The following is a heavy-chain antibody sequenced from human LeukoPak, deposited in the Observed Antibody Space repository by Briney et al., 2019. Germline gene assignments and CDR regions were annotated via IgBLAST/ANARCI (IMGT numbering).Heavy chain of an antibody. D-gene: IGHD3-10*01. CDR3: ARDAAHNYYGSGSYYED. J-gene: IGHJ4*02. CDR2: IIPILGIA. Sequence: ASVKVSCKASGGTFSSYAISWVRPAPGQGLEWMGRIIPILGIANYAQKFQGRITITADKSTSTAYMELSSLRSEDTAVYYCARDAAHNYYGSGSYYEDWGQGTLVTVSS. V-gene: IGHV1-69*04. CDR1: GGTFSSYA.